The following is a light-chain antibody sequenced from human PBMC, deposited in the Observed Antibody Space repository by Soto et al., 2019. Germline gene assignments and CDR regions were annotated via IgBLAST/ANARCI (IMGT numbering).Light chain of an antibody. CDR1: SSNVGGNP. Sequence: QSVLTQPPSASGTPGQRVTISCSGSSSNVGGNPVNWYQHVPTTAPKLLIYTNTQRPSGVPDRFSGSKSGTSVSLAISGLQSEDEADYYCASWDDSLNGPVFGTGTKVTV. J-gene: IGLJ1*01. CDR3: ASWDDSLNGPV. V-gene: IGLV1-44*01. CDR2: TNT.